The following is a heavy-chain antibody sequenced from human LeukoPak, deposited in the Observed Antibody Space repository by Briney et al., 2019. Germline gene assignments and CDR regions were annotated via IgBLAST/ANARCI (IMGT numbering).Heavy chain of an antibody. CDR1: GFTFSSYS. J-gene: IGHJ4*02. V-gene: IGHV3-48*04. CDR2: ISNSGSTK. CDR3: AAVIDY. Sequence: HPGGSLRLSCAASGFTFSSYSMNWIRQSPGKGLEWISYISNSGSTKYYADSVKGRFTISRDNAKNSVYLQLNSLRAEDTALYYCAAVIDYWGQGTLVTVSS.